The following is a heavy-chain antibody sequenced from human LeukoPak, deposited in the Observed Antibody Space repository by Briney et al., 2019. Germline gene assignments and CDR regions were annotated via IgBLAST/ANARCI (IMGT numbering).Heavy chain of an antibody. CDR2: ISYDGSNK. D-gene: IGHD3-22*01. J-gene: IGHJ4*02. Sequence: GGSLRLSCAASGFTFSSYGMHWVRQAPGKGLEWVAVISYDGSNKYYADSVKGRFTISRDNSKNTLYPQMNSLRAEDTAVYYCAKEQDYYDSSGYYDYWGQGTLVTVSS. CDR3: AKEQDYYDSSGYYDY. V-gene: IGHV3-30*18. CDR1: GFTFSSYG.